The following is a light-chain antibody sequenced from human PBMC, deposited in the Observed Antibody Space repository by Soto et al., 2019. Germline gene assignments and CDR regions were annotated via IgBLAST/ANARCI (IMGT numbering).Light chain of an antibody. J-gene: IGKJ1*01. CDR3: QQYDSYPRT. CDR2: DAS. Sequence: DIQMTQSPSTLSASVGDRVTITCRASQSISAWLAWYQQKPGTAPKLLIYDASILNGGVTSRFSGSGSKTEFTLIISSLHPDDFATYYCQQYDSYPRTFGPGTKVDIK. V-gene: IGKV1-5*01. CDR1: QSISAW.